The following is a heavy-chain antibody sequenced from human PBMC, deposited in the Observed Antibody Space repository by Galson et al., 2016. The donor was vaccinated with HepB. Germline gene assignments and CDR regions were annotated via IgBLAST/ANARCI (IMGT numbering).Heavy chain of an antibody. Sequence: LSLTCTVSGASVSSTGYHWSWIRQPPGKGLEWIGYIFYFDNTNYNPSLKSRVTISVDTSKNQFSLKLNSVTAADTAVYYCASDSTYGNFWGQGTLATVSS. CDR2: IFYFDNT. J-gene: IGHJ4*02. CDR1: GASVSSTGYH. CDR3: ASDSTYGNF. V-gene: IGHV4-61*08. D-gene: IGHD3-10*01.